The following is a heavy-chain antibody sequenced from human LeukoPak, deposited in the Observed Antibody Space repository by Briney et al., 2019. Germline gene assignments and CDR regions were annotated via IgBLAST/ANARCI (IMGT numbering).Heavy chain of an antibody. J-gene: IGHJ2*01. CDR1: GFTFSDHY. D-gene: IGHD2-15*01. Sequence: GGSLRLSCAASGFTFSDHYMDWVRQAPGKGLEWVSSISNSGGSTYYGDSVKGRFAISRDSSENTVYLQMNSLRAEDTAVYFCAKSGGHSYFDLWGRGTLVTVSS. V-gene: IGHV3-23*01. CDR3: AKSGGHSYFDL. CDR2: ISNSGGST.